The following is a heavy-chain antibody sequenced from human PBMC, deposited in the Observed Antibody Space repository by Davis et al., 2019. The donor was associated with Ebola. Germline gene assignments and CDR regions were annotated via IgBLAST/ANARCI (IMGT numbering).Heavy chain of an antibody. CDR2: INHSGST. V-gene: IGHV4-34*01. D-gene: IGHD2/OR15-2a*01. CDR1: GGSFSGYY. Sequence: PSATLSLTCAVYGGSFSGYYWSWIRQPPGKGLEWIGEINHSGSTNYNPSLKSRVTISVDTSKNQFSLKLSSVTAADTAVYYCASHFNYYMDVWGKGTTVTVSS. CDR3: ASHFNYYMDV. J-gene: IGHJ6*03.